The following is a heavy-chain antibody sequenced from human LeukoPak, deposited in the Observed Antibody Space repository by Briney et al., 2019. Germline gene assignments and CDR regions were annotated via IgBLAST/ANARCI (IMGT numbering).Heavy chain of an antibody. Sequence: GGSLRLSCAASGFTFSSYGMHWVRHAPGKGLEWVAVIRYDGSNKYYADSVKGRFTISRDNSKNTLYLQMNSLRAEDTAVYYCAKDGSGSLDYWGQGTLVTVSS. CDR3: AKDGSGSLDY. J-gene: IGHJ4*02. CDR2: IRYDGSNK. V-gene: IGHV3-30*02. D-gene: IGHD3-10*01. CDR1: GFTFSSYG.